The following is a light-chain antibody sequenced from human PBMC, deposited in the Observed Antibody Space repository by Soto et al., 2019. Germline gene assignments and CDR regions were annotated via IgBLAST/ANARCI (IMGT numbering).Light chain of an antibody. V-gene: IGKV3-20*01. CDR3: QQYGSSRSWT. CDR2: GAS. CDR1: QSVSSSY. J-gene: IGKJ1*01. Sequence: EIVLTQSPGTLSLSPGERATLSCRASQSVSSSYLAWYQQKPGQAPRLLIYGASSRATGIPDRFSGSGSGTDFTITISRLEPEDFAVYYCQQYGSSRSWTFGQGTMVEIK.